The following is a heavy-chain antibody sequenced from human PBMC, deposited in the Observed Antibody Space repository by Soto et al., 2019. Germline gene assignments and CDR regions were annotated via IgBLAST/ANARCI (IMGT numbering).Heavy chain of an antibody. V-gene: IGHV1-69*06. D-gene: IGHD3-16*01. Sequence: QVQLVQSGAEVKKPAPSVKVSCKASGGTFSSYAISWGRQAPGQGLEWMGGIIPIFGTANYAQQFQGRVTITADKSTSTAYMELSSLRSEDTAVYYCARGGELPQKEFDPWGQGTLVTVS. CDR1: GGTFSSYA. J-gene: IGHJ5*02. CDR3: ARGGELPQKEFDP. CDR2: IIPIFGTA.